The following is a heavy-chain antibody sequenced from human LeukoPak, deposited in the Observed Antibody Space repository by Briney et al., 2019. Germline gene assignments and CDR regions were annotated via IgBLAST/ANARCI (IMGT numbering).Heavy chain of an antibody. V-gene: IGHV4-39*01. J-gene: IGHJ4*02. CDR1: GVSISSSNSY. CDR3: ARGYYDSSGYYYFDY. D-gene: IGHD3-22*01. CDR2: IYYSGNT. Sequence: PSETLSLTCTVSGVSISSSNSYWGWIRQPPGKGLEWIGSIYYSGNTYYNASLKSQVSISIDTSKNQFSLRLTSVTAADTAVYYCARGYYDSSGYYYFDYWGQGTLVTVSS.